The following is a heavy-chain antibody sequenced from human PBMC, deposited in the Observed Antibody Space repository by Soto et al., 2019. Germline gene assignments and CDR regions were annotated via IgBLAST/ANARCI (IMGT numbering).Heavy chain of an antibody. V-gene: IGHV3-15*01. J-gene: IGHJ6*02. D-gene: IGHD3-3*01. CDR2: IKSKTDGGTT. Sequence: GGSLRLSCAASGFTFSNAWMSWVRQAPGKGLEWVGRIKSKTDGGTTDYAAPVKGRFTISRDDSKNTLYLQMNSLKTEDTAVYYCTTWVGYDFWSGYYSYNGMDVWGQGTTVTVSS. CDR1: GFTFSNAW. CDR3: TTWVGYDFWSGYYSYNGMDV.